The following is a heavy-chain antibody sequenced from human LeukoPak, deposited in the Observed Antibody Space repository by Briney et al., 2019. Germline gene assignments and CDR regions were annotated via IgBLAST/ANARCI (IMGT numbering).Heavy chain of an antibody. V-gene: IGHV1-69*04. D-gene: IGHD3-16*01. Sequence: ASVKVSCKASGGTFSSYAISWVRQAPGQGLEWMGRIIPILGIANYAQKFQGRVTITADKSTSIAYMEMSSLRSEDTAVYYCASMITFGGVMSYWGQGTLVTVSS. CDR1: GGTFSSYA. CDR2: IIPILGIA. J-gene: IGHJ4*02. CDR3: ASMITFGGVMSY.